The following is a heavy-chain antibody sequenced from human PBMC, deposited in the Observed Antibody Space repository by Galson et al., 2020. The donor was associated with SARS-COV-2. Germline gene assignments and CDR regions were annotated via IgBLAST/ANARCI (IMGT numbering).Heavy chain of an antibody. CDR1: GGSISSGSYY. D-gene: IGHD3-22*01. CDR2: IYTSGST. Sequence: SETLSLTCTVSGGSISSGSYYWSWIRQPAGKGLEWIGRIYTSGSTNYNPSLKSRVTISVDTSKNQFSLKLSAVTAADTAVDYCASLDYYDSSGYPCWGQGTLVTVS. V-gene: IGHV4-61*02. CDR3: ASLDYYDSSGYPC. J-gene: IGHJ4*02.